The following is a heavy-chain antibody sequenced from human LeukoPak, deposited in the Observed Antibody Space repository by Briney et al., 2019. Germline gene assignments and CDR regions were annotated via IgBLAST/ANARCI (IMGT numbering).Heavy chain of an antibody. CDR1: GFTFSSYA. D-gene: IGHD2-2*01. CDR2: ISSSASST. Sequence: PGGSLRLSCAASGFTFSSYAMSWVRQAPGKGLEWVSAISSSASSTYYADSVKGRFTISRDNSKNTLYLQMSSLRAEDTAVYYCAKDRLLPVATRGQVVRGMDVWGQGTTVTVSS. CDR3: AKDRLLPVATRGQVVRGMDV. J-gene: IGHJ6*02. V-gene: IGHV3-23*01.